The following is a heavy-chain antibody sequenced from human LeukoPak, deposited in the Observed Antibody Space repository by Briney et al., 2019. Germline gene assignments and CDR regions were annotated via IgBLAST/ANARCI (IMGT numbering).Heavy chain of an antibody. D-gene: IGHD6-19*01. CDR3: ASSAVAVDY. CDR2: ISYDGSNK. CDR1: GFTFSSYS. J-gene: IGHJ4*02. Sequence: GGSLRLSCAASGFTFSSYSMNWVRQAPGKGLEWVAVISYDGSNKYYADSVKGRFTISRDNSKNTLYLQMNSLRAEDTAVYYCASSAVAVDYWGQGTLVTVSS. V-gene: IGHV3-30*03.